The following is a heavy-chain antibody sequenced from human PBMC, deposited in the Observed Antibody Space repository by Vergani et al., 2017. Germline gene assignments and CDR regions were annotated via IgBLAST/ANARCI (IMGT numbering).Heavy chain of an antibody. J-gene: IGHJ4*02. CDR1: GLTFSNFG. D-gene: IGHD2-21*02. CDR2: IGKDGITT. V-gene: IGHV3-30*02. Sequence: QVQLVESAGGVVQPGGSLRLSCAASGLTFSNFGMHRIRQAPGKGLEWLAYIGKDGITTRYRDAVKGRFTVSRDNSKDILYLQMYSLRSEDTALYYCATYLRDSTDGLPDSWGPGTLVIVSS. CDR3: ATYLRDSTDGLPDS.